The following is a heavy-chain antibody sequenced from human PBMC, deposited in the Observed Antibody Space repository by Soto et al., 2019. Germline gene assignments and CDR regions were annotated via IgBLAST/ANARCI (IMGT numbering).Heavy chain of an antibody. D-gene: IGHD6-13*01. CDR2: ISYDGSNK. CDR3: AREYSSSLGEAFDI. V-gene: IGHV3-30-3*01. J-gene: IGHJ3*02. CDR1: GFTFSSYA. Sequence: QVQLVESGGGVVQPGRSLRLSCAASGFTFSSYAMHWVRQAPGKGLGWVAVISYDGSNKYYADSVKGRFTISRDNSKNTLYLQMNSLRAEDTAVYYCAREYSSSLGEAFDIWGQGTMVTVSS.